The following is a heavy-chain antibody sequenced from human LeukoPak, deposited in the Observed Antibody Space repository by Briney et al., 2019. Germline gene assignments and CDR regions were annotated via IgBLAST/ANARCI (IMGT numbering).Heavy chain of an antibody. V-gene: IGHV3-21*01. CDR1: LFTFSSYS. D-gene: IGHD3-10*01. Sequence: GGSLRLSCAPSLFTFSSYSMNWVRQAPGKGLEWVSSISSSSSYIYYADSVKGRFTISRDNAKNSLYLQMNSLRAEDPAVYNLARVSYGSGSYLVAFDIWGQGTMVTVSS. J-gene: IGHJ3*02. CDR2: ISSSSSYI. CDR3: ARVSYGSGSYLVAFDI.